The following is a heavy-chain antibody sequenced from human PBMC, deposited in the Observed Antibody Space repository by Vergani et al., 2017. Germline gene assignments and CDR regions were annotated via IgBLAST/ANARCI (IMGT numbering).Heavy chain of an antibody. CDR2: ISGSGGST. J-gene: IGHJ6*02. D-gene: IGHD2-15*01. V-gene: IGHV3-23*01. CDR1: GFTFSSYA. Sequence: EVQLLESGGGLVQPGGSLRLSCAASGFTFSSYAMSWVRQAPGKGLEWVSAISGSGGSTYYADSVKGRFTISRDNSKNTLYLQMNSLRAEDTAVYYCARDGGYCSGGSCYSTHYYGMDVWGQGP. CDR3: ARDGGYCSGGSCYSTHYYGMDV.